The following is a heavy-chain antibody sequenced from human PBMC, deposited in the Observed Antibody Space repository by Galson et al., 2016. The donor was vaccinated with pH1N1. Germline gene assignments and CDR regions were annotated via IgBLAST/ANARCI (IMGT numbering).Heavy chain of an antibody. CDR3: ARDLPGFLDWYCFDL. CDR1: GGSISYYY. D-gene: IGHD2-21*01. CDR2: IYTTGST. V-gene: IGHV4-4*07. J-gene: IGHJ4*02. Sequence: SETLSLTCTVSGGSISYYYWNWIRQPAGKGLEWIGRIYTTGSTNYNPSLKSRLTMSVDTSKNQFSLKTSSVTAADTAVYYCARDLPGFLDWYCFDLWGQGILVTVSS.